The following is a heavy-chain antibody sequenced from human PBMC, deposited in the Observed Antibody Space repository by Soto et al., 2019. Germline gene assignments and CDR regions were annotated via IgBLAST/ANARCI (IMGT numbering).Heavy chain of an antibody. J-gene: IGHJ5*01. CDR3: ARGRYCLTGRCFPNWFDS. Sequence: TLSLTCSVSGDSTSTVDYFWAWIRQPPGQALEYIGYIYKSTTTYYNPSFESRVAISLDTSKSQFSLTVTSVTAADTAVYFCARGRYCLTGRCFPNWFDSWGQGTLVTVSS. CDR1: GDSTSTVDYF. V-gene: IGHV4-30-4*01. CDR2: IYKSTTT. D-gene: IGHD2-15*01.